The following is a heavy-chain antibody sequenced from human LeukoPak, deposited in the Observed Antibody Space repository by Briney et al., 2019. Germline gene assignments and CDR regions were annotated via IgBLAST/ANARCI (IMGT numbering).Heavy chain of an antibody. CDR3: SRDTADDAFDI. CDR2: ISSSSSYI. J-gene: IGHJ3*02. Sequence: GGSLRLSCAASGFTFSSYSMNWVRQAPGKGLEWVSSISSSSSYIYYADSVKGRFTISRDNAKNTLYLQMNSLRAEDTAVYYCSRDTADDAFDIWGQGTTVTVSS. V-gene: IGHV3-21*01. CDR1: GFTFSSYS.